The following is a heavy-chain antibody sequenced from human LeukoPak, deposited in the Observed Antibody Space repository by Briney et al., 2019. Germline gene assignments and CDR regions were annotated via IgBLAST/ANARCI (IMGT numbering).Heavy chain of an antibody. D-gene: IGHD4-23*01. CDR3: AREMTTVVTPNWYFDL. V-gene: IGHV4-30-4*01. Sequence: PSETLSLTCTVSGVSISSGDYYWSWIRQPPGKGLEWSGYIYYSGSTYYNPSLKSRVTISVDTTKNQFSLKLSSVTAADTAVYYCAREMTTVVTPNWYFDLWGRGTLVTVSS. CDR1: GVSISSGDYY. CDR2: IYYSGST. J-gene: IGHJ2*01.